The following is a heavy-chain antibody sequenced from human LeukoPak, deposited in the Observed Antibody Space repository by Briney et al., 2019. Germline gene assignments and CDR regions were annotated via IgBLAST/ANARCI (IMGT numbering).Heavy chain of an antibody. V-gene: IGHV3-21*01. Sequence: GGSLRLSCAASGFTFSSYSMNWVRQAPGKGLEWVSCIGRRACYIYYADSMKGRFTISRDNAKNSLYLEMNSLRAEDTAVYYCAKSIPAIAVAVSTRQWGQGTLVTVSS. J-gene: IGHJ4*02. D-gene: IGHD6-19*01. CDR1: GFTFSSYS. CDR3: AKSIPAIAVAVSTRQ. CDR2: IGRRACYI.